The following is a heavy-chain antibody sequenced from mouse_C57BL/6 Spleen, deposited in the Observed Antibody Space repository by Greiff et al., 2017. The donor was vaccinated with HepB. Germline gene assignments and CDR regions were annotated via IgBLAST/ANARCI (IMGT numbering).Heavy chain of an antibody. V-gene: IGHV1-42*01. J-gene: IGHJ3*01. CDR3: ARKEAQAGFAY. Sequence: EVQLQQSGPELVKPGASVKISCKASGYSFTGYYMNWVKQSPEKSLEWIGEINPSTGGTTYNQKFKAKATLTVDKSSSTAYMQLKSLTSEDSAVYYCARKEAQAGFAYWGQGTLVTVSA. D-gene: IGHD3-2*02. CDR1: GYSFTGYY. CDR2: INPSTGGT.